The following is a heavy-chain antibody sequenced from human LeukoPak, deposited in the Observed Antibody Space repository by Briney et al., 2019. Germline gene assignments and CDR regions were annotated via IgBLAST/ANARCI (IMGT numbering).Heavy chain of an antibody. Sequence: ASVKVSCKASGYTFTGYYMHWVRQAPGQGLEWMGWISAYNGNTNYAQKLQGRVTMTTDTSTSTAYMELRSLRSDDTAVYYCARDSRGGLDYWGQGTLVTVSS. CDR3: ARDSRGGLDY. CDR1: GYTFTGYY. D-gene: IGHD3-16*01. J-gene: IGHJ4*02. CDR2: ISAYNGNT. V-gene: IGHV1-18*04.